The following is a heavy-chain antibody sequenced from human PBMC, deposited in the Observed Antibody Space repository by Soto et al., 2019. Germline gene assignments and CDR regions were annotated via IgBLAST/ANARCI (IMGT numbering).Heavy chain of an antibody. CDR1: GFTFSDYA. CDR3: AKGGRQWLVTSDFNY. J-gene: IGHJ4*02. CDR2: VSHDGRNT. D-gene: IGHD6-19*01. V-gene: IGHV3-30*18. Sequence: VQLVESGGGVVQPGRSLRLSCAASGFTFSDYAMHWVRQAPGKGLEWVAVVSHDGRNTHYADSVKGRFTISRDSSKNTVSLEMTSLRAGDTAGAYCAKGGRQWLVTSDFNYWGQGALVTVSS.